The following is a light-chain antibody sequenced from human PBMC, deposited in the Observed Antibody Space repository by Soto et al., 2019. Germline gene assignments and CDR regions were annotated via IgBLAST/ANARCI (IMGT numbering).Light chain of an antibody. J-gene: IGLJ1*01. V-gene: IGLV2-14*01. CDR3: SSYTSSSTRV. CDR1: SSDVGGYNY. Sequence: QSVLTQPAPVSGSPGQSITISCTGTSSDVGGYNYVSWYQQHPGKAPKLMIYDVSNRPSGVSNRFSGSKSGNTASLTISGLQAEDEADYYCSSYTSSSTRVFGTGTKVTV. CDR2: DVS.